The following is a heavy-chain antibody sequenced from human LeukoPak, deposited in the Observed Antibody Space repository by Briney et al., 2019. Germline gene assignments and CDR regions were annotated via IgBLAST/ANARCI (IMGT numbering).Heavy chain of an antibody. Sequence: GRSLRLSCAASGFTFCSYAMHWVRQAPGKGLEWVAVISYDGSNKYYADSVKGRFTISRDNSKNTLYLQMNSLRSEDTAVYYCARSEALSDIVVVPAAMGVDYYYMDVWGKGTTVTVSS. J-gene: IGHJ6*03. V-gene: IGHV3-30*04. CDR1: GFTFCSYA. D-gene: IGHD2-2*01. CDR3: ARSEALSDIVVVPAAMGVDYYYMDV. CDR2: ISYDGSNK.